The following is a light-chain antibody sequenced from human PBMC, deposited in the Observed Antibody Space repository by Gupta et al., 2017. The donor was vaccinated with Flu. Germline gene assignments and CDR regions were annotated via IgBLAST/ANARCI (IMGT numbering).Light chain of an antibody. V-gene: IGKV1-33*01. Sequence: DMQMTQSPSSLSASVGDRVTITCQASQDISNYLNWYQQKPGKAPKLLIYDASKGETGVPSRFSGSGSGTDFTLTISSLQPEDIATYYCQQNANLHHTFGHGTKVDIK. CDR2: DAS. J-gene: IGKJ3*01. CDR3: QQNANLHHT. CDR1: QDISNY.